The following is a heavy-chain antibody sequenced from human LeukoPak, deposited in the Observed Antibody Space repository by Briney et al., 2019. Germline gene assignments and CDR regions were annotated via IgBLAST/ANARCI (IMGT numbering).Heavy chain of an antibody. CDR3: ARKNDFDI. Sequence: PSETLSLTCTVSGGSISSDHWNWIRQPPGKGLEWIGCIYYSGSTYYNPSLKSRFTISVDMSKSQFSLRLTSVTAADTAVYYCARKNDFDIWGQGTLVTVSS. CDR1: GGSISSDH. J-gene: IGHJ3*02. CDR2: IYYSGST. V-gene: IGHV4-59*01. D-gene: IGHD2/OR15-2a*01.